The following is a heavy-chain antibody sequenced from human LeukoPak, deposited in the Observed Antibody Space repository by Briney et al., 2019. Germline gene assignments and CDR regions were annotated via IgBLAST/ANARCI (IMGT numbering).Heavy chain of an antibody. V-gene: IGHV3-21*01. CDR1: GFTFSSYS. CDR2: ISSSSSYI. CDR3: ARYLGGRNAFDI. D-gene: IGHD3-16*01. J-gene: IGHJ3*02. Sequence: PGGSLRLSCAASGFTFSSYSMNWVRQAPGKGLEWVSSISSSSSYIYYADSVKGRFTISRDNAKNSLYLQMNSLRAEDTAVYYCARYLGGRNAFDIWGQGTMVTVSS.